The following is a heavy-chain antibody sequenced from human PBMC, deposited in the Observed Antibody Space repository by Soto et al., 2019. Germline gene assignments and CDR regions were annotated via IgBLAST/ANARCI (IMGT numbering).Heavy chain of an antibody. D-gene: IGHD3-9*01. CDR2: INHSGST. Sequence: SETLSLTCAVNGGSFSGYYWSWIRQPPGPGLEWIGEINHSGSTNYNPSLKSRVTISVDTSKNQFSLKLSSVTAADTAVYYCARVLLYFDWSARYYYYYGMDVWGQGTTVS. CDR3: ARVLLYFDWSARYYYYYGMDV. V-gene: IGHV4-34*01. J-gene: IGHJ6*02. CDR1: GGSFSGYY.